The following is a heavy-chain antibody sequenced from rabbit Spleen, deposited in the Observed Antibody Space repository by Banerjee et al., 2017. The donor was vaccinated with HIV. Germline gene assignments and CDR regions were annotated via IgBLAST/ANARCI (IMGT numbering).Heavy chain of an antibody. CDR1: GLDFSSSYW. CDR3: ARNFDL. J-gene: IGHJ4*01. Sequence: QQQLEEYGGDLVQPEGSLTLTCKASGLDFSSSYWIWWVRQAPGKGLEWIAYIAGSSSGFTYSATWAKGRFTISETSSTTVTLQMTSLTAADTATYFCARNFDLWGQGTLVTVS. V-gene: IGHV1S45*01. CDR2: IAGSSSGFT.